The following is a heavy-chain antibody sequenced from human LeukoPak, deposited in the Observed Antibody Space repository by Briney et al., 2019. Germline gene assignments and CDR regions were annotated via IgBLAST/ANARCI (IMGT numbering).Heavy chain of an antibody. CDR1: GFTFSSYS. J-gene: IGHJ4*02. CDR3: ARDYGIVGATAVLYYFDY. D-gene: IGHD1-26*01. Sequence: PGGSLRLSCAASGFTFSSYSMNWVRQAPGKGLEWVSSISSSSSYIYYADSVKGRFTISRDNAKNSLYLQMNSLRAEDTAVYYCARDYGIVGATAVLYYFDYWGQGTLVTVSS. V-gene: IGHV3-21*01. CDR2: ISSSSSYI.